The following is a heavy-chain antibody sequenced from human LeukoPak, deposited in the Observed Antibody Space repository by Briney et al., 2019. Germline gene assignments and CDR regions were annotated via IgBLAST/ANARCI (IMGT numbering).Heavy chain of an antibody. J-gene: IGHJ4*02. V-gene: IGHV3-33*08. CDR3: ARPLYDYVWGSYRGSLNY. CDR1: GFTFSSYA. D-gene: IGHD3-16*02. CDR2: IWYDGSNK. Sequence: GGSLRLSCAASGFTFSSYAMSWVRQAPGKGLEWVAVIWYDGSNKYYADSVKGRFTISRDNSKNTLYLQMNSLRAEDTAVYYCARPLYDYVWGSYRGSLNYWGQGTLVTVSS.